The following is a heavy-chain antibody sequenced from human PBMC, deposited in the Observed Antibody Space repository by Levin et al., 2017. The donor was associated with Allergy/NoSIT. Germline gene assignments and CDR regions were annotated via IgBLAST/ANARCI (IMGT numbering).Heavy chain of an antibody. CDR1: EFTFSHYA. Sequence: ETLSLTCAASEFTFSHYAMTWVRQALGKGLEWVSIISGSGGTTHYADSVKGRFTISTDNSKNTLYLQMNSLRADDTAVYYCAKESSYSGFFDYWGQGALVTVSS. V-gene: IGHV3-23*01. J-gene: IGHJ4*02. CDR3: AKESSYSGFFDY. CDR2: ISGSGGTT. D-gene: IGHD6-19*01.